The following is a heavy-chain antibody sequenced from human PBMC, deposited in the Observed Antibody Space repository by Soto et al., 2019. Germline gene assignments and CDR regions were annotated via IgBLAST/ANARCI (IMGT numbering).Heavy chain of an antibody. D-gene: IGHD1-26*01. CDR3: ATLAGTGSYRDLYFDD. V-gene: IGHV5-51*01. J-gene: IGHJ4*02. Sequence: GESLKISCKGSGYNFASHWIGWVRQMPGKGLEWMGIILPGDSYTTYSPSFQGQVTVSADQSISTVYLQWSSLKASDTALYYCATLAGTGSYRDLYFDDWGQGTPVTVSS. CDR2: ILPGDSYT. CDR1: GYNFASHW.